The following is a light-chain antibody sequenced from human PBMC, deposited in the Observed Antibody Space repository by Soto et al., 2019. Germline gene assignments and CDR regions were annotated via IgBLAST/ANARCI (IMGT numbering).Light chain of an antibody. J-gene: IGKJ1*01. CDR3: QQYYTYPRT. CDR2: AAS. CDR1: QGISTY. V-gene: IGKV1-8*01. Sequence: AIRMTQSPSSFSASTGDRVTITCRASQGISTYLAWYQQKPGKAPKLLIYAASTLQSGVPSRFSGSGSGTDFTLTINCLQSEDFATYYCQQYYTYPRTFGQGTKVEI.